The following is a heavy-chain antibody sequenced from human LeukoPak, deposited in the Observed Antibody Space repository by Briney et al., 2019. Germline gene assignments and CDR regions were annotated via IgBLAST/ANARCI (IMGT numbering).Heavy chain of an antibody. D-gene: IGHD3-22*01. CDR1: GFTFSSYW. V-gene: IGHV3-74*01. CDR2: IKSDGINT. J-gene: IGHJ4*02. Sequence: PGGSLRPSCAASGFTFSSYWMHWVRQAPGKGLVWVSRIKSDGINTNYADSVKGRFTISRDNAKNTLYLQMNSLRAEDTAVYYCARAGHYYDSSGYYLYWGQGTLVTVSS. CDR3: ARAGHYYDSSGYYLY.